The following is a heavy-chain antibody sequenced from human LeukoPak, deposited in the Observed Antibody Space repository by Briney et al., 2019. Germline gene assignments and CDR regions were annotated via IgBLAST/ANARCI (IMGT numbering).Heavy chain of an antibody. D-gene: IGHD3-10*01. J-gene: IGHJ4*02. V-gene: IGHV3-7*04. CDR1: GFRFSTYW. CDR3: ARGGGYYAN. Sequence: GGSLRLSCAASGFRFSTYWMSWVRQAPGKGLEWVANIKEDGSEKYYVDSVKGRFTISRDNAKNSLYLQMNSLRAEDTAVYYCARGGGYYANWGQGTLVTVSS. CDR2: IKEDGSEK.